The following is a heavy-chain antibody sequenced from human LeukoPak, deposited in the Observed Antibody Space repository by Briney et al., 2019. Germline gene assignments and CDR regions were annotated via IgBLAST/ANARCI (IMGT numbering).Heavy chain of an antibody. J-gene: IGHJ4*02. Sequence: GGSLRLSCAASGFTFSTYAMSWVRQAPGKGLEWVSDISTGGGSTYYADSVKGRFTISRDNSKNMLCLQMNSLRAEDTAVYYCAKDVRGGPIVGAGSVDYWGQGTLVTVSS. D-gene: IGHD1-26*01. CDR3: AKDVRGGPIVGAGSVDY. V-gene: IGHV3-23*01. CDR1: GFTFSTYA. CDR2: ISTGGGST.